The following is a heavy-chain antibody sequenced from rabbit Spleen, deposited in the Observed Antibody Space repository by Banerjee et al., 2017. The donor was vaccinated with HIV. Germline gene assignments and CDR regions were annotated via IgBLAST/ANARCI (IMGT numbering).Heavy chain of an antibody. Sequence: QEHLVESGGGLVQPGGSLTLSCKASRFDFNSGGVSWVRQAPGKGLEWIGYIEPIFGNTYYASWVNGRFTISSHNAQNTLYLQLSSLTAADTATYFCVRDQAGDGDYGPYYLNLWGPGTLVTVS. CDR3: VRDQAGDGDYGPYYLNL. D-gene: IGHD2-1*01. CDR1: RFDFNSGG. J-gene: IGHJ4*01. V-gene: IGHV1S47*01. CDR2: IEPIFGNT.